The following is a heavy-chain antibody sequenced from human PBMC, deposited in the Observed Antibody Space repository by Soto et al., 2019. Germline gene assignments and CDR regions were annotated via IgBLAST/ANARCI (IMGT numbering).Heavy chain of an antibody. J-gene: IGHJ6*02. V-gene: IGHV3-74*01. Sequence: GGSLRLSCAASGFTFSSYWMHWVRQAPGKGLVWVSRINSDGSSTSYADSVKGRFTISRDNAKNTLYLQMNSLRAEDTAVYYCPRDPAGSSGGLYYYYGMDVWGQGTTVTVSS. CDR1: GFTFSSYW. CDR2: INSDGSST. CDR3: PRDPAGSSGGLYYYYGMDV. D-gene: IGHD2-15*01.